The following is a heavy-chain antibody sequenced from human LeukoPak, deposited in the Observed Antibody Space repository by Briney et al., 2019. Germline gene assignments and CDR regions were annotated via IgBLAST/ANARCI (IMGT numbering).Heavy chain of an antibody. CDR2: IWYDGSSK. D-gene: IGHD3-10*01. V-gene: IGHV3-33*01. CDR1: GFTFSNYG. J-gene: IGHJ4*02. CDR3: ASRNYYLDH. Sequence: PGRSLRLSCAASGFTFSNYGMHWVRQAPGKGLEWVAVIWYDGSSKYYADSVKGRFTISRDNSKNTLYLQMNSLRAEDTAVYYCASRNYYLDHWGQGALVTVSS.